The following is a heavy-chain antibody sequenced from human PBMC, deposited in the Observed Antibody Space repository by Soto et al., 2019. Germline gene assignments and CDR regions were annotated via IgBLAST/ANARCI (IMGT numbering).Heavy chain of an antibody. Sequence: QVQLVQSGAEVKKPGASVKVSCKASGYTFTSYGISWVRQAPGQGLEWMGWIRAYNGNTNYPQKLRGRVTMTTDTSTRTAYLELRSLQSDDTAVDYGAREGPASVNWGQGTLVTVSS. V-gene: IGHV1-18*01. CDR2: IRAYNGNT. CDR3: AREGPASVN. CDR1: GYTFTSYG. J-gene: IGHJ4*02. D-gene: IGHD2-2*01.